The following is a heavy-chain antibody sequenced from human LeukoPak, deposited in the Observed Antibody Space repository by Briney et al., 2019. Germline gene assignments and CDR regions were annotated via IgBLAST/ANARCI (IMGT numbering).Heavy chain of an antibody. V-gene: IGHV3-7*01. Sequence: GGSLRLSCAASGFTFSSYWMSWVRQAPGKGLEWVANIKQDGSEKYYVDSVKGRLTISRDNAKNSLYLQMNSLRAEDTAVYYCASCYDFWSGYPFQHWGQGTLVTVSS. D-gene: IGHD3-3*01. J-gene: IGHJ1*01. CDR2: IKQDGSEK. CDR1: GFTFSSYW. CDR3: ASCYDFWSGYPFQH.